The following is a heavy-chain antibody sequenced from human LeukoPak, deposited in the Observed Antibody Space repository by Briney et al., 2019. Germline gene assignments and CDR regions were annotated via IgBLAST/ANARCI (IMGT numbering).Heavy chain of an antibody. Sequence: GGSLRLSCATSGFTFEAYAMSWVRQAPGKGLEWVGFIRSNSNGGTSEYAASVTGRFTIPRDGSKGIAFLQMNSLKTEDTGVYYCTRGLQGYAGLYYYIDVWGKGTTVTVSS. CDR1: GFTFEAYA. D-gene: IGHD5-18*01. CDR3: TRGLQGYAGLYYYIDV. J-gene: IGHJ6*03. CDR2: IRSNSNGGTS. V-gene: IGHV3-49*04.